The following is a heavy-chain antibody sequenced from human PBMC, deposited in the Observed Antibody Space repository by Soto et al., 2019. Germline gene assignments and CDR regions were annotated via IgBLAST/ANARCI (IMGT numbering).Heavy chain of an antibody. CDR2: ISWNSGSI. V-gene: IGHV3-9*01. J-gene: IGHJ4*02. CDR3: AKGYSNYGGGYFDY. Sequence: EVQLVESGGGLVQPGRSLRLSCAASGFTFDDYAMHLVRQAPGKGLEWVSGISWNSGSIGYADSVKGRFTISRDNAKNSLYLQMNSLRAEDTALYYCAKGYSNYGGGYFDYGGQGTLVTVSS. CDR1: GFTFDDYA. D-gene: IGHD4-4*01.